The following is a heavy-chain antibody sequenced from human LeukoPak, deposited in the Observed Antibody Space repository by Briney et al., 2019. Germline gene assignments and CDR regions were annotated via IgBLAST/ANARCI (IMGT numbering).Heavy chain of an antibody. Sequence: PGGSLRLPCAASGFTFSSYGMHWVRQAPGKGLEWVGVISYDGSNKYYADSVKGRFTISRDNSKNTLYLQMNSQRAEDTAVSYCAKDRRGYSSIWYWVGYYYYYGMDVWGQGTTVTVSS. CDR1: GFTFSSYG. V-gene: IGHV3-30*18. D-gene: IGHD6-13*01. J-gene: IGHJ6*02. CDR3: AKDRRGYSSIWYWVGYYYYYGMDV. CDR2: ISYDGSNK.